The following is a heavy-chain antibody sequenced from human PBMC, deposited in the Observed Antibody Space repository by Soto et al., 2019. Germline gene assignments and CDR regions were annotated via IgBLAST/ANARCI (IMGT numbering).Heavy chain of an antibody. D-gene: IGHD3-9*01. J-gene: IGHJ4*02. CDR1: GFTFSSYA. Sequence: GGSLRLSCAASGFTFSSYAMNWVRQAPGKGLEWVSAISGSGGGTYYADSVKGRFTISRDNSKNTLYLQMNSLRAEDTAVYYCAKARERYFDWLLSDFDYWGQGTLVTVSS. CDR3: AKARERYFDWLLSDFDY. CDR2: ISGSGGGT. V-gene: IGHV3-23*01.